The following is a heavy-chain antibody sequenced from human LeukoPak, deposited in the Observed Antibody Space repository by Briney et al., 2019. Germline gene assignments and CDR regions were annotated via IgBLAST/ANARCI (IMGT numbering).Heavy chain of an antibody. CDR1: GFTFSSYA. J-gene: IGHJ4*02. Sequence: GGSLRLSCAASGFTFSSYAMHWVRQAPGKGLEWVAVISYDGSNKYYADSVKGRFTISRDNSKNTLYLQMNSLRAEDTAVYYCAKSTRWSSEYWGQGTLVTVSS. V-gene: IGHV3-30-3*01. CDR3: AKSTRWSSEY. CDR2: ISYDGSNK. D-gene: IGHD2-15*01.